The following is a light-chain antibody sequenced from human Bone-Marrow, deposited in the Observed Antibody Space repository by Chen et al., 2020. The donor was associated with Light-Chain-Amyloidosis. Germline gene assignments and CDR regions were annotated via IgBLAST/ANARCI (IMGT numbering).Light chain of an antibody. J-gene: IGLJ3*02. Sequence: SYVLTQPSSVSVAPGQTATIACGENNIGSTSVHWYQQTPGQAPLLVVYADSDRPSGIPERLSGSNSGNTATLTISRVEAGDEADYYCQVWDRSSDRPVFGGGTKLTVL. CDR3: QVWDRSSDRPV. CDR1: NIGSTS. CDR2: ADS. V-gene: IGLV3-21*02.